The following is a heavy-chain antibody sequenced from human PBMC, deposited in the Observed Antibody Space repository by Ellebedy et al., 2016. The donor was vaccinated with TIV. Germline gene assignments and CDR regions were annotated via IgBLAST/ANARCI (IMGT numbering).Heavy chain of an antibody. D-gene: IGHD3-22*01. Sequence: ASVKVSXXASGYTFTSYDINWVRQATGQGLEWMGWMNPNSGNTGYAQKFQGRVTMTRNTSISTAYMELSSLRSEDTAVYYCARDYYDSSHAFDIWGQGTMVTVSS. CDR2: MNPNSGNT. V-gene: IGHV1-8*01. J-gene: IGHJ3*02. CDR1: GYTFTSYD. CDR3: ARDYYDSSHAFDI.